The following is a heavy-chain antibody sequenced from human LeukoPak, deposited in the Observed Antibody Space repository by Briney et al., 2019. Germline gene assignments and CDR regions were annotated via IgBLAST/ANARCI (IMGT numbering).Heavy chain of an antibody. V-gene: IGHV1-18*01. D-gene: IGHD3-22*01. CDR2: ISAYNGNT. CDR3: ARDSEYDSSGY. CDR1: GYTFTGYG. J-gene: IGHJ4*02. Sequence: ASVKVSCKASGYTFTGYGISWVRQAPGQGLEWMGWISAYNGNTNYAQKLQGRVTMTTDTSTSTAHMELRSLRSDDTAVYYCARDSEYDSSGYWGQGTLVTVSS.